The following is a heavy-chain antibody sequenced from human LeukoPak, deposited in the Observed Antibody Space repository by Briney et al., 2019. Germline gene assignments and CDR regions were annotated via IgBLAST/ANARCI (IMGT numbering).Heavy chain of an antibody. Sequence: GGSLRLSCAASGFTFSSSGMHWVRQAPGKGLEWVAFIQYDGSDEHYADSVKGRFTISRDNSKNTLFLQMNSLRAEDTAMYYCAEDQQLQPFHYWGQGTLVTVSS. CDR3: AEDQQLQPFHY. D-gene: IGHD1-1*01. V-gene: IGHV3-30*02. CDR1: GFTFSSSG. J-gene: IGHJ4*02. CDR2: IQYDGSDE.